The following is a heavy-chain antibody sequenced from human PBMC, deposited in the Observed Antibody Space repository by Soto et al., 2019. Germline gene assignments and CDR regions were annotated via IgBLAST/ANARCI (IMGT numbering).Heavy chain of an antibody. CDR1: GGSVSSSNW. CDR3: ARVPGVVVSADDAFDI. V-gene: IGHV4-4*02. Sequence: QVQLQESGPGLVKPSGTLSLTCAVSGGSVSSSNWWSWVRQSPGKGLEWMGEIYHSGSAHYNPSLKSRATMSLEKSKNQFSLRLTSVTAADPAVYYCARVPGVVVSADDAFDIWGPGTRVIVSS. CDR2: IYHSGSA. D-gene: IGHD2-21*02. J-gene: IGHJ3*02.